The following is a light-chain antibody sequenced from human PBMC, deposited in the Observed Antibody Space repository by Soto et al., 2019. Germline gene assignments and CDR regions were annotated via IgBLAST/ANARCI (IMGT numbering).Light chain of an antibody. V-gene: IGLV2-8*01. Sequence: QSALTQPPSASGSPGQSVTLSCTGTSSDVGGYDYVSWYQQHPGKAPKLMIYEVSKRPSGVPDRFSGSKSGNTASLTVSGLQAEDEADYYCNSDADSNNVFGSGTKLTVL. CDR3: NSDADSNNV. J-gene: IGLJ1*01. CDR1: SSDVGGYDY. CDR2: EVS.